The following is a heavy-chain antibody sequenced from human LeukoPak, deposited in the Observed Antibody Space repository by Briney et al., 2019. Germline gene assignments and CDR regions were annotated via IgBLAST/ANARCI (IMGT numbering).Heavy chain of an antibody. J-gene: IGHJ5*02. V-gene: IGHV3-48*04. CDR2: ISTSGTII. CDR1: GFTFSSYS. D-gene: IGHD6-19*01. Sequence: PGGSLRLSCAASGFTFSSYSMNWVRQAPGKGLEWVSHISTSGTIIYYADSVKGRFTISRDNAKNSLYLQMNSLRAEDTAVYYCARIAVASGAFDPWGQGTLVTVSS. CDR3: ARIAVASGAFDP.